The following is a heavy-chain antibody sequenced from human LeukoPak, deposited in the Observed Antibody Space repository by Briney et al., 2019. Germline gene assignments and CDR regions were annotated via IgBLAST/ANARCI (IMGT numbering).Heavy chain of an antibody. CDR3: ARLGPNGVPPTDAFNI. CDR1: AGSISSSNW. D-gene: IGHD2-8*01. CDR2: IYLYGTT. V-gene: IGHV4-4*02. Sequence: SETLSLTCAVSAGSISSSNWWSWVRQSPVKGLEWIGEIYLYGTTNYNPSLKSRLTVSVDTSKNQFSLMLNSVTAADTAVYYCARLGPNGVPPTDAFNIWAQGTMVTVSS. J-gene: IGHJ3*02.